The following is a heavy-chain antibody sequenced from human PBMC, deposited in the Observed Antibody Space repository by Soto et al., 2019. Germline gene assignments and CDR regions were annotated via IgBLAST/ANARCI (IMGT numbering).Heavy chain of an antibody. CDR3: AREDDGGDSLDV. J-gene: IGHJ6*02. CDR2: IYYSGAI. Sequence: SSETLSLTCTVSGGSISSYYWSWIRQPPGKGLEWIGYIYYSGAILYNPSLKSRLAISVDTSKNQFSLHLSSVTDTDTAVYFCAREDDGGDSLDVWGQGTTVTVSS. D-gene: IGHD2-21*02. V-gene: IGHV4-59*12. CDR1: GGSISSYY.